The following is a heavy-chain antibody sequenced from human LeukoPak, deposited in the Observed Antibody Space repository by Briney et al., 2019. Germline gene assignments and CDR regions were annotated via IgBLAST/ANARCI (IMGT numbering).Heavy chain of an antibody. D-gene: IGHD5-24*01. CDR1: GYTLTSYH. V-gene: IGHV1-46*01. CDR2: INPSAGTV. CDR3: ARIPQDGIKGFHY. J-gene: IGHJ4*02. Sequence: ASVKVSCTASGYTLTSYHMHWVRQAPGQGPEWTGAINPSAGTVTYAQSFQGRITVTRDTSTSTVYMELTSLISEDTAVYYCARIPQDGIKGFHYWGQGTLVTVSS.